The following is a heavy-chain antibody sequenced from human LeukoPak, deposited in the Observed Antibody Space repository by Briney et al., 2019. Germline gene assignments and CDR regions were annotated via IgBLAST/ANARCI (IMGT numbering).Heavy chain of an antibody. D-gene: IGHD2-21*02. CDR3: ARENIVVVTAIRDAFDI. V-gene: IGHV3-48*02. CDR1: GFTFSSYI. CDR2: SSSSSTTI. J-gene: IGHJ3*02. Sequence: GGSLRLSCAASGFTFSSYIMNWVRQAPGKGLEWVSYSSSSSTTIYYADSVKGRFTISRDNAKNSPCLQMNSLRDEDTAVYYCARENIVVVTAIRDAFDIWGQGTMVTVSS.